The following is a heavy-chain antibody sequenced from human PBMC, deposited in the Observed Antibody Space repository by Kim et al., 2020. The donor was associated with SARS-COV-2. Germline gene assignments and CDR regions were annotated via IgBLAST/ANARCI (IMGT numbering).Heavy chain of an antibody. V-gene: IGHV3-13*01. Sequence: YPGSVKGRCTISRENAKNSLYLQMNSLRAGDTAVYYCARGYSSSWYWAFDIWGQGTMVTVSS. J-gene: IGHJ3*02. CDR3: ARGYSSSWYWAFDI. D-gene: IGHD6-13*01.